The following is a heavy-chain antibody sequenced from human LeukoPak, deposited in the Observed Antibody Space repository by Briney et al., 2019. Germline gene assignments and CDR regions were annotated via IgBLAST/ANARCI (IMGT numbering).Heavy chain of an antibody. D-gene: IGHD6-6*01. V-gene: IGHV4-34*01. CDR3: ARVGDSSSSVYYYYYYMDV. J-gene: IGHJ6*03. Sequence: PSETLSLTCAVYGGSFSGYYWSWIRQPPGKGLEWIGEINHSGSTNYNPSLKSRVTISVDTSKNQFSLKLSSVTAADTAVYHCARVGDSSSSVYYYYYYMDVWGKGTTVTVSS. CDR1: GGSFSGYY. CDR2: INHSGST.